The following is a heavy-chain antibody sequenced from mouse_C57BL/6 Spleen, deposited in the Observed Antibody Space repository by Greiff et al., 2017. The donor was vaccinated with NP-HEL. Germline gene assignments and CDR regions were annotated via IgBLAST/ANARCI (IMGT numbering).Heavy chain of an antibody. CDR2: IDPEDGDT. CDR1: GFNIKDYY. Sequence: VQLQQSGAELVRPGASVKLSCTASGFNIKDYYMHWVKQRPEQGLEWIGRIDPEDGDTESAPKFQGKATMTADPSSNTAYLQLSSLTSEDTAVYYWTTGGSSYEAMDYWGQGTSVTVSS. J-gene: IGHJ4*01. D-gene: IGHD1-1*01. CDR3: TTGGSSYEAMDY. V-gene: IGHV14-1*01.